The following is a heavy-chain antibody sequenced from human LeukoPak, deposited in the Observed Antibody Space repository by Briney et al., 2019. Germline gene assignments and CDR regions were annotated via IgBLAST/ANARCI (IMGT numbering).Heavy chain of an antibody. CDR1: GFTFSSYA. CDR2: ISGSGGST. CDR3: AKVSDSGYDQDDY. Sequence: GGSLRLSCAASGFTFSSYAMSWVRQVPGKGLEWVSAISGSGGSTYYADSVKGRFTISRDNSKNTLYLQMNSLRAEDTAVYYCAKVSDSGYDQDDYWGQGTLVTVSS. J-gene: IGHJ4*02. V-gene: IGHV3-23*01. D-gene: IGHD5-12*01.